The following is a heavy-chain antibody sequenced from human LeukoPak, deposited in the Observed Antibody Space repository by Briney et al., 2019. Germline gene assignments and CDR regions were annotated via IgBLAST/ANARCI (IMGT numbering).Heavy chain of an antibody. CDR2: ISYDGGNK. CDR1: GFTFSSYA. D-gene: IGHD3-10*01. Sequence: GGSLRLSCAASGFTFSSYAMHWVRQAPGKGLEWVAVISYDGGNKYSADSVQGRFTISRDNSKNTLYLQMNSLRAEDTAVYYCARARITMVRGLDYWGQGTLVTVSS. J-gene: IGHJ4*02. V-gene: IGHV3-30-3*01. CDR3: ARARITMVRGLDY.